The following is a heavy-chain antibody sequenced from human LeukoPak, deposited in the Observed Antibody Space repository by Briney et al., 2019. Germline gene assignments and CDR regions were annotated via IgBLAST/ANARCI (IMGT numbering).Heavy chain of an antibody. D-gene: IGHD3-16*01. CDR3: ARGGSPSDC. V-gene: IGHV3-74*01. CDR2: IHLDGRTT. Sequence: GGSLRLSCAASGFTFSSYWMHWVRQRPGKGLVWVSRIHLDGRTTNYADSVKGRFTISRDNAKNTLSLEMNSLRPEDTAVYYCARGGSPSDCWGQGTLVSVSS. J-gene: IGHJ4*02. CDR1: GFTFSSYW.